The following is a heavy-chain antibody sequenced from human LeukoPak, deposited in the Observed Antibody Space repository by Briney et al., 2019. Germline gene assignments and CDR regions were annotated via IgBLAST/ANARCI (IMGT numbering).Heavy chain of an antibody. D-gene: IGHD6-6*01. V-gene: IGHV5-51*01. CDR1: GYSFASYW. CDR2: IYPGDSDT. J-gene: IGHJ2*01. CDR3: ARLSNEHSSSSRVEDWYFDL. Sequence: GESLKISCKGSGYSFASYWIGWVRQMPGKGLEWMGIIYPGDSDTRYSPSFQGQVTISADKSISTAYLQWSSLKASDTAMYYCARLSNEHSSSSRVEDWYFDLWGRGTLVTVSS.